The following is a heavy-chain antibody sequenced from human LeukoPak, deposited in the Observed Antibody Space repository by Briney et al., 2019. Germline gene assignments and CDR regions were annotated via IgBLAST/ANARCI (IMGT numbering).Heavy chain of an antibody. CDR1: GFSFSIYG. V-gene: IGHV3-30*02. D-gene: IGHD6-19*01. CDR2: IWYDGSNK. Sequence: PGGSLRLSCAASGFSFSIYGMHWVRQAPGKGLEWVAIIWYDGSNKYYADSVKGRFTISRDNSKNTLYLQMNSLRTEDTAVYYCAKELTRPNRPVAGLNYWGQGTLVTVSS. CDR3: AKELTRPNRPVAGLNY. J-gene: IGHJ4*02.